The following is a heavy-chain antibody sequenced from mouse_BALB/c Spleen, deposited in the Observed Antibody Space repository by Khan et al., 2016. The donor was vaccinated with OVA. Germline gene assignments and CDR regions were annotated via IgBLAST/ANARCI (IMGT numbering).Heavy chain of an antibody. V-gene: IGHV2-2*02. Sequence: QVQLKQSGPRLVQPSQSLSITCTVSGFSLTSYGVHWVRQSPGKGLEWLGVIWSGGSTDYNAAFISRLSISKDNSKSQVFFKMNSPQANDTAIYYCARIFIGTTDYAMDYWGQGTSVTVSS. D-gene: IGHD2-14*01. CDR3: ARIFIGTTDYAMDY. CDR1: GFSLTSYG. J-gene: IGHJ4*01. CDR2: IWSGGST.